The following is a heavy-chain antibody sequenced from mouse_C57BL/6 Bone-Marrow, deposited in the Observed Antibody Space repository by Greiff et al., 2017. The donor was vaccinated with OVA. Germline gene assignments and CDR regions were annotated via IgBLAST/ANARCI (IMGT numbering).Heavy chain of an antibody. J-gene: IGHJ1*03. CDR3: ARGTTYWYVDV. D-gene: IGHD1-1*01. Sequence: QVQLQQPGAELVMPGASVKLSCKASGYTFTSYWMHWVKQRPGQGLEWIGEIDPSDSYTNYNQKLKGKSTLTVDKSSSTAYMQLSSLTSEDSAVYYCARGTTYWYVDVWGTGTTVTVSS. CDR2: IDPSDSYT. V-gene: IGHV1-69*01. CDR1: GYTFTSYW.